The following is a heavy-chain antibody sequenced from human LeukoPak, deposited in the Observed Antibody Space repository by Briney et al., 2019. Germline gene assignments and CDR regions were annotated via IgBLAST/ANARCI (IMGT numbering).Heavy chain of an antibody. Sequence: GASLQISCKCSGYIFDTYWIAWVRPLPGKGLERMGIIYPGDSDTRYSPSFQGQVTISADKSISTAYLQWSSLKASDTAMYYCARQRLASLSVDAFAIWGQGTTVTVSS. J-gene: IGHJ3*02. V-gene: IGHV5-51*01. D-gene: IGHD5-12*01. CDR3: ARQRLASLSVDAFAI. CDR2: IYPGDSDT. CDR1: GYIFDTYW.